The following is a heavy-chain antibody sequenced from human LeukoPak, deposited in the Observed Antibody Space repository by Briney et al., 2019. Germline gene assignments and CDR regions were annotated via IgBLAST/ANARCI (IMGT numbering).Heavy chain of an antibody. V-gene: IGHV3-30*04. CDR1: GFTFSSYA. CDR2: ISYDGSNK. J-gene: IGHJ4*02. CDR3: ASLPFRYSNSPPNHFDY. Sequence: GGSLRLSCAASGFTFSSYAMHCVRQAPGKGLEWVAHISYDGSNKYYADSVKGRFTISRDNSKNTLYLQMNSLRAEDTAVYYCASLPFRYSNSPPNHFDYWGQGTLVTVSS. D-gene: IGHD4-11*01.